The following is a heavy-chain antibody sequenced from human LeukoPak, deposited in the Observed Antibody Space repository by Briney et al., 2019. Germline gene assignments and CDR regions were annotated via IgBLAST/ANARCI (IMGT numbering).Heavy chain of an antibody. V-gene: IGHV3-7*01. J-gene: IGHJ4*02. D-gene: IGHD4-17*01. CDR1: GFTFSSYW. Sequence: GGSLRLSCAASGFTFSSYWMSWVRQAPGKGLEWVANIKQDGSEKYYVDSVKGRFTISRDNAKNSLYLQMNGLRAEDTAVYYCASLGGNYGDSWFDYWGQGTLVTVSS. CDR2: IKQDGSEK. CDR3: ASLGGNYGDSWFDY.